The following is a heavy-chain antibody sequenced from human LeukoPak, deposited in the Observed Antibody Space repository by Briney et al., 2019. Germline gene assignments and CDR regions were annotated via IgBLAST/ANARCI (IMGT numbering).Heavy chain of an antibody. D-gene: IGHD3-22*01. CDR2: ISRNGIYI. CDR3: AKALGYDSSGLDY. CDR1: GFTFSNDW. V-gene: IGHV3-21*01. J-gene: IGHJ4*02. Sequence: GGSLRLSCAASGFTFSNDWMHWVRQAPGKGLVWVSSISRNGIYIKYVDSVKGRFTVSRDNAKNSLYLQMNSLRAEDTAVYYCAKALGYDSSGLDYWGQGTLVTVSS.